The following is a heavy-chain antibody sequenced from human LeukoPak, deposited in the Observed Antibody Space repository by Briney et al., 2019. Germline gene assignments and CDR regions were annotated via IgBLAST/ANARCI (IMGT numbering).Heavy chain of an antibody. CDR2: CDSDGSGT. D-gene: IGHD1-14*01. V-gene: IGHV3-74*01. Sequence: PGGSLRLSCAASGFTFSSYWMYWVRQAPGKGLMWVSRCDSDGSGTTYVDSVKGRFTISRDNAKNTLYLQMNSLRAEDTAVYYCVREPQAEYYFDYWGQGTLVTVSS. CDR1: GFTFSSYW. CDR3: VREPQAEYYFDY. J-gene: IGHJ4*02.